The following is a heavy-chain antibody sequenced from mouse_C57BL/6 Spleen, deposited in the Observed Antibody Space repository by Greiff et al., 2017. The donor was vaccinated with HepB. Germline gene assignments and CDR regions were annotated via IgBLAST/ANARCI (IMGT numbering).Heavy chain of an antibody. CDR1: GYSFTGYF. Sequence: VQLQQSGPELVKPGDSVKISCKASGYSFTGYFMNWVMQSHGKSLEWIGRINPYNGDTFYNQKFKGKATLTVDKSSSTAHMELRSLTSEDSAVYYCARWENYYGSSWYFDVWGTGTTVTVSS. CDR2: INPYNGDT. J-gene: IGHJ1*03. V-gene: IGHV1-20*01. CDR3: ARWENYYGSSWYFDV. D-gene: IGHD1-1*01.